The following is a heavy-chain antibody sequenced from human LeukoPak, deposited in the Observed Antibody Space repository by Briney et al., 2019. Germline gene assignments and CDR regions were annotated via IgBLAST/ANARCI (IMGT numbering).Heavy chain of an antibody. CDR3: ASTPGYSSGWYVY. V-gene: IGHV4-4*07. CDR2: IHTSGST. CDR1: GGSISSYY. D-gene: IGHD6-19*01. Sequence: PSETLSLTCTASGGSISSYYWSWIRKPAGKGVEWIGSIHTSGSTSYSPSLQSRVTMSVDTSKNKFSLKLSSLTAADTAMYYCASTPGYSSGWYVYWGQGTLVTVSS. J-gene: IGHJ4*02.